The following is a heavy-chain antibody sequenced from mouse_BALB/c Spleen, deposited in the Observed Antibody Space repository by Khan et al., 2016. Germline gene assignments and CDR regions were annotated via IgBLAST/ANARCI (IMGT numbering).Heavy chain of an antibody. CDR3: ARGDY. CDR2: ISSGSSAI. Sequence: EVELVESGGGLVQPGGSRKLSCAATGFTFSFFGMHWVRQAPEKGLEWVAYISSGSSAIYYADTVKGRFTISRDNPKNTLLLQMTGLRSEDTAMYYCARGDYWGQGTTLTVTS. CDR1: GFTFSFFG. J-gene: IGHJ2*01. V-gene: IGHV5-17*02.